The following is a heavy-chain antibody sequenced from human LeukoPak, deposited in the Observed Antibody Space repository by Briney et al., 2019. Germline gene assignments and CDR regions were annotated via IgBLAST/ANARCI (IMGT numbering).Heavy chain of an antibody. CDR3: ARGIGYSSSWTYNWFDP. CDR1: GGTFSSYA. CDR2: IIPILGIA. V-gene: IGHV1-69*04. D-gene: IGHD6-13*01. Sequence: SVKVSCKASGGTFSSYAISWVRQAPGQGLEWMGRIIPILGIANYAQKFQGRVTITADKSTSTAYMELSSLRSEDTAVYYCARGIGYSSSWTYNWFDPWGQGTLVTVSS. J-gene: IGHJ5*02.